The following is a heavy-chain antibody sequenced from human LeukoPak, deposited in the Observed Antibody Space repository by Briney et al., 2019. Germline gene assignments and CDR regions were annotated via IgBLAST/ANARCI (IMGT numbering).Heavy chain of an antibody. V-gene: IGHV3-23*01. CDR1: GFTFSSYA. CDR3: ARPPQQRVWFFDD. CDR2: ISGSGGST. D-gene: IGHD6-13*01. J-gene: IGHJ4*02. Sequence: PGGSLRLSCAASGFTFSSYAMSWVRQAPGKGLEWVSAISGSGGSTYYADSVKGRFTISRDNSKNTLYLQMDSLRVEDTAVYYCARPPQQRVWFFDDWGQGTLVTVSS.